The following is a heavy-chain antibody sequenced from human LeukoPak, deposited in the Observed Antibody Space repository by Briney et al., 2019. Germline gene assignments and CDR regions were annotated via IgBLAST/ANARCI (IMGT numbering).Heavy chain of an antibody. Sequence: AGGSLRLSCAASGFTVSRNYMSWVRQAPGKGLEWVSVIYSGGTTYYADSVKGRFTISRDNSRNTLYLQINSLRAEDTAVYYCARGGRDGYNFGNWFDYWGQGTLVTVSS. J-gene: IGHJ4*02. CDR2: IYSGGTT. CDR1: GFTVSRNY. V-gene: IGHV3-53*01. D-gene: IGHD5-24*01. CDR3: ARGGRDGYNFGNWFDY.